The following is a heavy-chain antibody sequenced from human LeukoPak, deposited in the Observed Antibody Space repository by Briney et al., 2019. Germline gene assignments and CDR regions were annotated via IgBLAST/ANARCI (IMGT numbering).Heavy chain of an antibody. J-gene: IGHJ4*02. CDR1: GYTFNGYY. CDR3: ACGPDIAMPGKVPTG. D-gene: IGHD6-19*01. V-gene: IGHV1-2*02. CDR2: LDPKSGGT. Sequence: ASVKVSCKASGYTFNGYYIHWVRQAPGQGPEWMGWLDPKSGGTKYAQRFQGRVTMTWGTSISTAYMDLARLRSDDTAVYYFACGPDIAMPGKVPTGWGQGTLVTVSS.